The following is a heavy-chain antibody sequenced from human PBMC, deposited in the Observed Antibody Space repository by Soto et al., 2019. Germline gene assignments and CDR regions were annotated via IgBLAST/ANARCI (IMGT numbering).Heavy chain of an antibody. Sequence: QVQLVQSGAEVKKPGASVKVSCKASGYTFTGYYMHWVRQAPGQGLEWMGWINPNSGGTNDAQKVQGWVTMTRDTSISTAYMELSRLRSDDTAVYYCARGDSDCTNGVCYHYYYYGMDVWGQGTTVTVSS. CDR1: GYTFTGYY. CDR3: ARGDSDCTNGVCYHYYYYGMDV. V-gene: IGHV1-2*04. J-gene: IGHJ6*02. CDR2: INPNSGGT. D-gene: IGHD2-8*01.